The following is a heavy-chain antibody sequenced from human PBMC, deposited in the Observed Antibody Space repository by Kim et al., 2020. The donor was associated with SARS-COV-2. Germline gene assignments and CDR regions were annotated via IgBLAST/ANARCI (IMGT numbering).Heavy chain of an antibody. V-gene: IGHV3-23*01. Sequence: GGSLRLSCAASGFTFSNCAMNWVRQAPGKGLEWVSSISYSGGGTDYADSVKGRFTISRDNSKNTLYLQMNSLRAEDTAVYYCAKDDSVSAYVDHWGQGTLVTVSS. J-gene: IGHJ4*02. CDR1: GFTFSNCA. CDR2: ISYSGGGT. CDR3: AKDDSVSAYVDH. D-gene: IGHD4-4*01.